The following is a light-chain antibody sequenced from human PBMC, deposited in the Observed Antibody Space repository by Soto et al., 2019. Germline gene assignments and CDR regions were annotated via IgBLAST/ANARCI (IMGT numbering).Light chain of an antibody. J-gene: IGKJ1*01. CDR3: QQYNGNPS. CDR1: ESISKY. V-gene: IGKV1-5*01. CDR2: GAS. Sequence: DIQMTQSPFTLSASVGDRVTITCRASESISKYLAWYQQKPGKAPKTLIYGASTLESGVPSRFSGSGSGTEFTLTISSLQPDDFATYYCQQYNGNPSFGQGTKVEIK.